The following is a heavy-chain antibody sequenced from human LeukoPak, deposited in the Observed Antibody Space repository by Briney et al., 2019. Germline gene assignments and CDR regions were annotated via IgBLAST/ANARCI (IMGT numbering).Heavy chain of an antibody. CDR1: GGSISNYY. CDR2: IYYSGST. V-gene: IGHV4-59*12. D-gene: IGHD3-22*01. Sequence: SETLSLTCTVSGGSISNYYWSWIRQPPGKGLEWIGYIYYSGSTNYNPSLDSRVTISVDTSKKQFSLKLTSVTAADTAVYYCARGLPHYYDSSGYYGYFDYWGQGTLVTVSS. J-gene: IGHJ4*02. CDR3: ARGLPHYYDSSGYYGYFDY.